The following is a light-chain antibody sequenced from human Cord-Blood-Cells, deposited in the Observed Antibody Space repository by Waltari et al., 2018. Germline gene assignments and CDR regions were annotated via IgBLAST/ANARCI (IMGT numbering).Light chain of an antibody. V-gene: IGLV2-14*01. J-gene: IGLJ1*01. CDR2: DVS. CDR3: SSYTSSSTYV. CDR1: SSDVGGYNY. Sequence: QSALTQPASVSGSPGQSITISCTGTSSDVGGYNYVPWYQQHQGKAPKLIIYDVSKRPSWVSNRFSGSKSGNTASLTISGLQAEDEADYYCSSYTSSSTYVFGTGTKVTVL.